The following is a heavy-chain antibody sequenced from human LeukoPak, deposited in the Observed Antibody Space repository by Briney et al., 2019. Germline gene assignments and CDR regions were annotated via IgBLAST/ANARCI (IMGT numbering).Heavy chain of an antibody. Sequence: GGSLRLSCTASGFTFSSYSLNWVRQAPGKGLEWVSSVSTGSNYIYYADSVKGRFTISRDNDKNSLYLQMNSLRVEDTAVYYCARDNGYSYGTFDYWGQGTLVTVSS. D-gene: IGHD5-18*01. CDR3: ARDNGYSYGTFDY. V-gene: IGHV3-21*01. CDR1: GFTFSSYS. J-gene: IGHJ4*02. CDR2: VSTGSNYI.